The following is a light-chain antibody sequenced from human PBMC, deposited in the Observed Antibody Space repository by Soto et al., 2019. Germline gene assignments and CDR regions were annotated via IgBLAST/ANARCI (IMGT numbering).Light chain of an antibody. CDR1: SSDVGTYDD. CDR3: SSFTGTNNLYV. Sequence: QSVLTQPASVSASPGQSITISCTGTSSDVGTYDDVSWYRQHPGKAPRLLIYEVTNRPSGVSNRFSGSKSGDTASLTISGLQAEDEGDYYCSSFTGTNNLYVFGTGTKVNVL. V-gene: IGLV2-14*01. CDR2: EVT. J-gene: IGLJ1*01.